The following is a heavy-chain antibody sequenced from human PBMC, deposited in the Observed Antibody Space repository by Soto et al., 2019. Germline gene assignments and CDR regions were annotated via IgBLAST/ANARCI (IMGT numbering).Heavy chain of an antibody. J-gene: IGHJ6*02. V-gene: IGHV1-69*01. Sequence: QVQLVQSGAEVKKPGSSVKVSCKASGGTFSSYAISWVRQAPGQGLEWMGGIIPIFGTANYAQKFQGRVTITADEFTSTAYMELSSLRSEDTAVYYCARDYQGGYSYGYVYYGMDVWGQGTTVTVSS. CDR3: ARDYQGGYSYGYVYYGMDV. CDR1: GGTFSSYA. D-gene: IGHD5-18*01. CDR2: IIPIFGTA.